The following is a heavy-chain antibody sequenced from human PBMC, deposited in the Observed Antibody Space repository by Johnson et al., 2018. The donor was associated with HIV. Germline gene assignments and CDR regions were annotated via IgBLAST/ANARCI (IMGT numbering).Heavy chain of an antibody. J-gene: IGHJ3*02. CDR2: INTGGST. D-gene: IGHD1-26*01. CDR3: VRGNDGSYFSDAFDI. Sequence: VQLVESGGGLVQPGGSLRLSCAASGFTFSSYAMSWVRQAPGKGLEWVSGINTGGSTFYPDSVKGRFTISRDNSKSTLYLQMNSLRAEDTAVYHCVRGNDGSYFSDAFDIWGQGEMVTVSS. CDR1: GFTFSSYA. V-gene: IGHV3-23*04.